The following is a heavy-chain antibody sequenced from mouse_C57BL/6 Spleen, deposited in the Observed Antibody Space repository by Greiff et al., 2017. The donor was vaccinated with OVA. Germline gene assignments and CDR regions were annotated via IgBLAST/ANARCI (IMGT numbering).Heavy chain of an antibody. J-gene: IGHJ3*01. D-gene: IGHD2-1*01. CDR3: ARGVYGNYEFAD. CDR1: GFTFSSYA. V-gene: IGHV5-4*01. CDR2: ISDGGSYT. Sequence: EVQRVESGGGLVKPGGSLKLSCAASGFTFSSYAMSWVRQTPEKRLEWVATISDGGSYTYYPDNVKGRFTISRDNAKNNLYLQMSHLKSEDTAMYYCARGVYGNYEFADWGQGTLVTVSA.